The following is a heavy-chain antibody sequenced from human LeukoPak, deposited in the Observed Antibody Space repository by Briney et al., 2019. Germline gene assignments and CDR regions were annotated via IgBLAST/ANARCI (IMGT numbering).Heavy chain of an antibody. CDR2: IIPIFGTA. CDR1: GGTFSSYA. V-gene: IGHV1-69*05. D-gene: IGHD6-6*01. Sequence: SVKVSCKASGGTFSSYAISWVRQAPGQGLEWMGGIIPIFGTANYAQKFQGRVTITTDESTSTAYMELNSLRAEDTAVYYCAKDRYSSSSRYYYYYYMDVWGKGTTVTVSS. J-gene: IGHJ6*03. CDR3: AKDRYSSSSRYYYYYYMDV.